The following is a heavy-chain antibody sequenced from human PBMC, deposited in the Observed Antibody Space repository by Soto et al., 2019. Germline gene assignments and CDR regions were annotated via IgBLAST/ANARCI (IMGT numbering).Heavy chain of an antibody. CDR2: ISYDGSNK. D-gene: IGHD6-19*01. CDR3: AKIGSSGWCY. V-gene: IGHV3-30*18. CDR1: GFTFSSYG. J-gene: IGHJ4*02. Sequence: QVQLVESGGGVVQPGRSLRLSCAASGFTFSSYGMHWVRQAQGKGLEWVAVISYDGSNKYYTDSVKGRFTISRDNSKNTLYLQMNSLRAEDTAVYYCAKIGSSGWCYWGQGTLVTVSS.